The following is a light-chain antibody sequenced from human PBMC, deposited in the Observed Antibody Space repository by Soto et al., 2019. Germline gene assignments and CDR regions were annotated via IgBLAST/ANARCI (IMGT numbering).Light chain of an antibody. CDR2: LGS. V-gene: IGKV2-28*01. CDR3: MEALHTPWT. J-gene: IGKJ1*01. CDR1: QSLLHSNGYNY. Sequence: DIVMTQSPLSLSVTPGEPASISCRPSQSLLHSNGYNYLDWYLLKPGQSPQVLIYLGSNRASGVPDRFGGSGSGTDFTLKISRVGAEDVGVYYCMEALHTPWTFGQGTKVEIK.